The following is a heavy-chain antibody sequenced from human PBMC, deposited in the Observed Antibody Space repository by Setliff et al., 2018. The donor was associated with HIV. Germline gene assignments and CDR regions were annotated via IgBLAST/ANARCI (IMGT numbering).Heavy chain of an antibody. CDR2: ISSSGSSI. J-gene: IGHJ6*02. V-gene: IGHV3-48*03. CDR3: ARDRDFQWLLQKDGMDV. CDR1: GYSFSSYE. D-gene: IGHD6-19*01. Sequence: GGSLRLSCAGSGYSFSSYEMNWVRQGPGKGLEWVSYISSSGSSIYYADSVKGRFTISRDNSKNTLYLQMDSLRVEDTALYYCARDRDFQWLLQKDGMDVWGQGTTVTVSS.